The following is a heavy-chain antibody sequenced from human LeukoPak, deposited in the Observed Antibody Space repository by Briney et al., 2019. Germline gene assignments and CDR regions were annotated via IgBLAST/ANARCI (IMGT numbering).Heavy chain of an antibody. CDR3: ASPGGGGVATPIPY. D-gene: IGHD3-16*01. J-gene: IGHJ4*02. V-gene: IGHV3-48*04. CDR2: ISSSGSTI. Sequence: GGSLRLSCAASGFTFSSYTMNWVRQAPGRGLEWVSYISSSGSTIYYADSVKGRFTISRDNAKNSLYLQMNSRRAEDTAVYYCASPGGGGVATPIPYWGQGTLVTVSS. CDR1: GFTFSSYT.